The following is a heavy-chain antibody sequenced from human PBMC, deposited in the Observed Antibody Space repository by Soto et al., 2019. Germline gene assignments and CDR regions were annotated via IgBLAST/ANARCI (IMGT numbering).Heavy chain of an antibody. Sequence: SVKISGQASGGTFSSYDISWVREAPGQGLEWMGGSIPIFGTANYAQKFQGRVTITADESTSTAYMELSSLRSEDTAVYYCARGGRALIVATINNWLDPQGEVSPVTVSS. V-gene: IGHV1-69*13. D-gene: IGHD5-12*01. J-gene: IGHJ5*02. CDR1: GGTFSSYD. CDR2: SIPIFGTA. CDR3: ARGGRALIVATINNWLDP.